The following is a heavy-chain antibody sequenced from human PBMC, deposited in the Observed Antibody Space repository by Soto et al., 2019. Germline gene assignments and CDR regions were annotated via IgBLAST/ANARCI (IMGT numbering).Heavy chain of an antibody. D-gene: IGHD5-12*01. CDR3: AREGSYSAYNFAHGIQLWSFDF. CDR1: GGYINTFY. J-gene: IGHJ4*02. CDR2: IFSSGST. Sequence: SATLSLTCTVSGGYINTFYWSWVRQPAGKGLEWIGRIFSSGSTSFNPSLESRVAMSVDTSKNHFSLNLSSVTAADMAVYYCAREGSYSAYNFAHGIQLWSFDFWGQGALVTVYS. V-gene: IGHV4-4*07.